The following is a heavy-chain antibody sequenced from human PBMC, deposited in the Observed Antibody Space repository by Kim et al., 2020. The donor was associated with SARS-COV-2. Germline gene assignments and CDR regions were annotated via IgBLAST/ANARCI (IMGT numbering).Heavy chain of an antibody. V-gene: IGHV3-23*01. CDR1: GFTFSSYA. Sequence: GGSLRLSCAASGFTFSSYAMSWVRQAPGKGLEWVSAISGSGGSTYYADSVKGRFTISRDNSKNTLYLQMNSLRAEDTAVYYCLGDYYGSGSYYYGMDVWGQGTTVTVSS. D-gene: IGHD3-10*01. CDR2: ISGSGGST. CDR3: LGDYYGSGSYYYGMDV. J-gene: IGHJ6*02.